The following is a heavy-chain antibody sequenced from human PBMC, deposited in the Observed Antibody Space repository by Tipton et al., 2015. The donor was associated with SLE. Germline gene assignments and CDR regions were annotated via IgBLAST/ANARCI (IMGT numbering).Heavy chain of an antibody. CDR3: AKRSITMIVVVPDAFDI. CDR1: GFTFSSYA. J-gene: IGHJ3*02. D-gene: IGHD3-22*01. Sequence: GSLRLSCAASGFTFSSYAMSWVRQAPGKGLEWVSAISGSGGSTYYADSVKGRFTISRDNSKNTLYLQMNSLRAEDTAVYYCAKRSITMIVVVPDAFDIWGQGTMVTVSS. V-gene: IGHV3-23*01. CDR2: ISGSGGST.